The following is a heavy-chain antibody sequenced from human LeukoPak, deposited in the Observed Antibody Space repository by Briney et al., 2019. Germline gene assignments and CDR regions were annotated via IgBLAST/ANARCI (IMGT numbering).Heavy chain of an antibody. Sequence: GGSLRLSCEACGFTFSSYGMSWVRQAPGKGLEWVSAISGGGGGTYYADSVKGRFTISRDNSKNTLYLQMNSLRAEDAAVYFCAKRVAHSSGAYWDYWGQGILVTVSS. CDR2: ISGGGGGT. CDR3: AKRVAHSSGAYWDY. V-gene: IGHV3-23*01. CDR1: GFTFSSYG. J-gene: IGHJ4*02. D-gene: IGHD6-19*01.